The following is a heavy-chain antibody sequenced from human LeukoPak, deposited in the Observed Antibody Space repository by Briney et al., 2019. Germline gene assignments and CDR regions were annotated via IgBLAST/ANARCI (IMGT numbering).Heavy chain of an antibody. Sequence: GGSLRLSCAASGFTVSTNYMSWVRQVSGEGLEFVSLISTGGTTHYADSAKGRFSISSDNSKNTMYLQMNSLRAEDTAVYYCARARVMITFGGVIAVTYFDYWGQGTLVTVSS. CDR3: ARARVMITFGGVIAVTYFDY. J-gene: IGHJ4*02. CDR1: GFTVSTNY. CDR2: ISTGGTT. V-gene: IGHV3-53*01. D-gene: IGHD3-16*02.